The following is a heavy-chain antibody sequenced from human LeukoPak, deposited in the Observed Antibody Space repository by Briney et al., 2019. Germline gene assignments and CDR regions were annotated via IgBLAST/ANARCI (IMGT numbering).Heavy chain of an antibody. V-gene: IGHV3-21*01. CDR3: ARDPSSIVVVVAHDNWFDP. CDR1: GFTFSSYS. CDR2: ISSSSSYI. D-gene: IGHD2-15*01. Sequence: GGSLRLSCAASGFTFSSYSMNWVRQAPGKGLEWVSSISSSSSYIYYADSVKGRFTISRDNAKNSLYLQMNSLRAEDTAVYYCARDPSSIVVVVAHDNWFDPWGQGTLVTVSS. J-gene: IGHJ5*02.